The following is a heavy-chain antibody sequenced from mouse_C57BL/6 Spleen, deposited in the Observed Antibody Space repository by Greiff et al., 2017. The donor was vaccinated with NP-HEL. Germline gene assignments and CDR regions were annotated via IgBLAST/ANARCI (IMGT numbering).Heavy chain of an antibody. V-gene: IGHV1-82*01. D-gene: IGHD1-1*01. CDR1: GYAFSSSW. CDR3: ASKAYYGSSYGYFDV. CDR2: IYPGDGDT. J-gene: IGHJ1*03. Sequence: VQLQQSGPELVKPGASVKISCKASGYAFSSSWMNWVKQRPGKGLEWIGRIYPGDGDTNYNGKFKGKATLTADKSSSTAYMQLSSLTSEDSAVYFCASKAYYGSSYGYFDVWGTGTTVTVSS.